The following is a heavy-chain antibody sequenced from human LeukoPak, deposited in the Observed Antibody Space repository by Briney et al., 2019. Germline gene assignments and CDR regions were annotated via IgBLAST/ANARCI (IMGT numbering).Heavy chain of an antibody. CDR2: ITGSGDNS. CDR3: TRDEGLVAGIWRALDI. V-gene: IGHV3-23*01. Sequence: GGSLRLSCAASGFTFSNYDMHWVRQATGKGLEWVSHITGSGDNSYYTDSVKGRFTLSRDNSKNTLFLQMNSLRAEDTAVYYCTRDEGLVAGIWRALDIWGQGTMVTVSS. CDR1: GFTFSNYD. D-gene: IGHD6-19*01. J-gene: IGHJ3*02.